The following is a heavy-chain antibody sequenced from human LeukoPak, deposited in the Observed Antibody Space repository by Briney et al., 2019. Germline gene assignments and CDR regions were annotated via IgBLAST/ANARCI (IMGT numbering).Heavy chain of an antibody. CDR3: ARHEDPYYYDSSGYPFALGYAFDI. CDR2: IYYSGST. D-gene: IGHD3-22*01. V-gene: IGHV4-39*01. J-gene: IGHJ3*02. Sequence: QPSETLSLTCFVSGGSIISSSYYWGWIRQPPGKGLEWIGSIYYSGSTYYNPSLKSRVTISVDTSKNQFSLKLSSVTAADTAVYYCARHEDPYYYDSSGYPFALGYAFDIWGQGTMVTVSS. CDR1: GGSIISSSYY.